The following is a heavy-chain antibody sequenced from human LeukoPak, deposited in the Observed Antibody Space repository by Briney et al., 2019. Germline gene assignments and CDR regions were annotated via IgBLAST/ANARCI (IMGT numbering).Heavy chain of an antibody. Sequence: GGSLRFSCAASGFTFSSYGMHGVRQAPGKGLEWVAVISYDGSRKHYGDSVQGRFSISRDNSKNTLYLQMNSLRAEDTAVYYCVKDRLGEAYGMDVWGEGTTVTVSS. V-gene: IGHV3-30*18. J-gene: IGHJ6*04. CDR1: GFTFSSYG. CDR3: VKDRLGEAYGMDV. CDR2: ISYDGSRK. D-gene: IGHD3-10*01.